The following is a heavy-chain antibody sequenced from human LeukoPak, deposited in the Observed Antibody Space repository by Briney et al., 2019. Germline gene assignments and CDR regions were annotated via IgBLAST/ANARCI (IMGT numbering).Heavy chain of an antibody. V-gene: IGHV3-48*03. CDR3: ARGAHLDYDYVWGSYRYVDY. J-gene: IGHJ4*02. CDR2: ISSSGATK. Sequence: GGSLRLSCAASGFTFSSFEMNWVRQAPGKGLEWVSYISSSGATKYYADSVKGRFTISRDNAKNSLYLQMNSLRAEDTALYYCARGAHLDYDYVWGSYRYVDYWGQGTLVTVSS. CDR1: GFTFSSFE. D-gene: IGHD3-16*02.